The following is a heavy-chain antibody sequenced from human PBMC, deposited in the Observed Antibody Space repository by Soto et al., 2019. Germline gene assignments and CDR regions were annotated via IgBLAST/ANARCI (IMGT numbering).Heavy chain of an antibody. D-gene: IGHD6-13*01. CDR1: GGSISSSNW. CDR3: ARVSGYSSSWYGDY. J-gene: IGHJ4*02. Sequence: SETLSLTCAVSGGSISSSNWWSWVRQPPGKGLEWIGEIYHSGSTNYNPSLKSRVTISVDKSKNQFSLKLSSVTAADTAVYYCARVSGYSSSWYGDYWGQGTLVTVSS. V-gene: IGHV4-4*02. CDR2: IYHSGST.